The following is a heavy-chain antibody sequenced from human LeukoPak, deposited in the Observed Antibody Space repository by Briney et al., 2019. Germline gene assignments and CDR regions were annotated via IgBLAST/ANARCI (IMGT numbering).Heavy chain of an antibody. CDR3: ARLYLPYTSAWYGSAFDI. J-gene: IGHJ3*02. D-gene: IGHD6-13*01. V-gene: IGHV5-51*01. CDR2: LYPGDSDT. Sequence: GESLKISCKGSGYSFPSYWIGWVRQMPGKGLEWMGILYPGDSDTRYSPSFQGQVTISADRSITTAYLQWSSLKASDTAMYYCARLYLPYTSAWYGSAFDIWGQGTMVTVSS. CDR1: GYSFPSYW.